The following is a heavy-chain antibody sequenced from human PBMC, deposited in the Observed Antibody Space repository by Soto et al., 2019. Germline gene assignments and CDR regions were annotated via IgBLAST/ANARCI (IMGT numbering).Heavy chain of an antibody. CDR1: GYSFTSYW. V-gene: IGHV5-51*01. D-gene: IGHD6-13*01. J-gene: IGHJ4*02. CDR3: GVYSSSWFVREDSLPNARQIDY. Sequence: GESLKISCKGSGYSFTSYWIGWVRQMPGEGLEWMGIIYPGDSDTRYSPSFQGQVTISADKSISTAYLQWSSLKASDTAMYYCGVYSSSWFVREDSLPNARQIDYWGQGTLVTVSS. CDR2: IYPGDSDT.